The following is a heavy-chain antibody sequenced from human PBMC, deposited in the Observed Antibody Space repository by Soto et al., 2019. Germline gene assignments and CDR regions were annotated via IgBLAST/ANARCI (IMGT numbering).Heavy chain of an antibody. J-gene: IGHJ3*02. CDR2: ISYDGGTT. V-gene: IGHV3-30*03. CDR1: GFTFRDYG. D-gene: IGHD1-1*01. Sequence: PWGSLRLSCVASGFTFRDYGMHWVRQAPCKGLEWVALISYDGGTTYYGDSVKGRFTISRDDSKNTLFLQMNSLRSEDTAVYYCARPHIKSAWNDGFDIWGQGTMVTVSS. CDR3: ARPHIKSAWNDGFDI.